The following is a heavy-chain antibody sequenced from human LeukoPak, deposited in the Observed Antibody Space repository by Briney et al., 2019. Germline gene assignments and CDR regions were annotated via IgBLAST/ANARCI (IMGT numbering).Heavy chain of an antibody. Sequence: PGGSLRLSCAASGFTFSSNWMGWARQAPGKGLEWVANMNEDGSEKYYVDSVKGRFTISRDNAKSSQYLEMNSLRAEDTAVYYCARLDYHGADHWGQEPRSPSP. V-gene: IGHV3-7*04. CDR3: ARLDYHGADH. J-gene: IGHJ4*01. CDR2: MNEDGSEK. D-gene: IGHD4/OR15-4a*01. CDR1: GFTFSSNW.